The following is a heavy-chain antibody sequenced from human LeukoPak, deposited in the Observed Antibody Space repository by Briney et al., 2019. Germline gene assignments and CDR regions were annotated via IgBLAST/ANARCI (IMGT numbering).Heavy chain of an antibody. V-gene: IGHV3-48*03. D-gene: IGHD6-19*01. CDR2: ISSSGSTI. CDR1: GFTFSSYE. CDR3: AREVGRSSGWFDY. Sequence: GGSLRLSCAASGFTFSSYEMNWVRQAPGKGLEWVSYISSSGSTIYYADSVKGRFTISRDNAKNSLYPQMNSLRAEDTAVYYCAREVGRSSGWFDYWGQGTLVTVSS. J-gene: IGHJ4*02.